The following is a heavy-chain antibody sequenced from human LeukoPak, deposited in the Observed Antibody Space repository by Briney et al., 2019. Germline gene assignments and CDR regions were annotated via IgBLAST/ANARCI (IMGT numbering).Heavy chain of an antibody. J-gene: IGHJ4*02. Sequence: SETLSLTCAVSGGSIGSGDYYWSWIRQPPGKGLEWIGYIYYSGSTYYNPSLKSRVTISVDTSKNQFSLKLSSVTAADTAVYYCARVPSSLYCSGGSCYTFDYWGQGTLVTVSS. D-gene: IGHD2-15*01. V-gene: IGHV4-30-4*01. CDR1: GGSIGSGDYY. CDR2: IYYSGST. CDR3: ARVPSSLYCSGGSCYTFDY.